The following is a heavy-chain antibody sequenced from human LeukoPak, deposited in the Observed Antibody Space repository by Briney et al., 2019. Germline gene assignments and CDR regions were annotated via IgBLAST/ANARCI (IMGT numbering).Heavy chain of an antibody. CDR3: ARERRHSSGLDY. D-gene: IGHD6-19*01. CDR2: ISSSSSYI. V-gene: IGHV3-21*01. CDR1: GFTFSSYS. Sequence: GGSLRLSCAASGFTFSSYSINWVRQAPGKGLEWVSSISSSSSYIYYADSVKGRFTISRDNAKNSLYLQMNSLRAEDTAVYYCARERRHSSGLDYWGQGTLVTVSS. J-gene: IGHJ4*02.